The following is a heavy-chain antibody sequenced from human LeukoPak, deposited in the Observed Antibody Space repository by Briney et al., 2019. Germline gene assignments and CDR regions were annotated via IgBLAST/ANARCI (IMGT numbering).Heavy chain of an antibody. CDR1: GFIFSSYG. V-gene: IGHV3-23*01. CDR2: ISGSGGST. Sequence: GGTLRLSCAASGFIFSSYGMSWVRQAPGKGLEWVSAISGSGGSTYYADSVKGRFTISRDNSKNTLYLQMNSLRAEDTAVYYCAKAGLVRGGALDSWGQGTLVTVSS. J-gene: IGHJ4*02. CDR3: AKAGLVRGGALDS. D-gene: IGHD4/OR15-4a*01.